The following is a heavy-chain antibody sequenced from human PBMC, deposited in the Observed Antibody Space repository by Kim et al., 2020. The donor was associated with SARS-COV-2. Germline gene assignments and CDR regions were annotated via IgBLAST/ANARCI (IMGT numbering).Heavy chain of an antibody. J-gene: IGHJ4*02. Sequence: SETLSLTCTVSGGSISSYYWSWIRQPPGKGLEWIGYIYYSGSTNYNPSLKSRVTISVDTSKNQFSLKLSSVTAADTAVYYCARVTTTATYYDSSGYYYYFDYWGQRTLVTVSS. CDR3: ARVTTTATYYDSSGYYYYFDY. V-gene: IGHV4-59*13. CDR2: IYYSGST. D-gene: IGHD3-22*01. CDR1: GGSISSYY.